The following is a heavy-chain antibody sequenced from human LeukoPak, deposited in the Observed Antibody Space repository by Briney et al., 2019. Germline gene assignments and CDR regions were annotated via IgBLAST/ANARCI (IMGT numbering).Heavy chain of an antibody. D-gene: IGHD6-6*01. CDR3: ARRAARPYYFDN. Sequence: ASVKVSCKASGYTFDSYGISWVRQAPGQGLELMGWISVYNAYTDTAQKLQGRLTMTTDASTSTAYMELTNLRSDDTAVYYCARRAARPYYFDNWGQGTLVTVSS. CDR1: GYTFDSYG. CDR2: ISVYNAYT. V-gene: IGHV1-18*01. J-gene: IGHJ4*02.